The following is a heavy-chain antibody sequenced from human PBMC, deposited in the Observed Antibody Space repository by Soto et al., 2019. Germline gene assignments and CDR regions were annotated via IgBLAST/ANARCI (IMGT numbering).Heavy chain of an antibody. J-gene: IGHJ6*02. V-gene: IGHV3-48*03. CDR2: ISSSGSTI. Sequence: GGTLRLACAASGFTFSRYEMNWVRQAPGKGLEWVSYISSSGSTIYYADSVKGRCTISRDNAKHSLYLQMNSLRAEDTAVYYCASLFPWEDYYYGMDVWGQGT. CDR3: ASLFPWEDYYYGMDV. D-gene: IGHD1-26*01. CDR1: GFTFSRYE.